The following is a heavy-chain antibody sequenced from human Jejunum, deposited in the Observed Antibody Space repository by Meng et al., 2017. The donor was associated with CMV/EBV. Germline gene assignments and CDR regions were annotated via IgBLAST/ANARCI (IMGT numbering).Heavy chain of an antibody. D-gene: IGHD1-20*01. CDR1: GYTFTNVY. Sequence: TATGYTFTNVYRHWVRQAPGQGPEWMGWINPKNGGTNYALDFLGRVTMTTDSFMSTVYMELSGLRSDDTALYYCARYGRVTGTDSWGQGTPVTVSS. CDR3: ARYGRVTGTDS. V-gene: IGHV1-2*02. J-gene: IGHJ4*02. CDR2: INPKNGGT.